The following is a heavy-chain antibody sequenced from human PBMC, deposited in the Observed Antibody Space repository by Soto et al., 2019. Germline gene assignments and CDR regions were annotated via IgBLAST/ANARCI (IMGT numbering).Heavy chain of an antibody. CDR3: ARQTTYSSSWFDY. Sequence: SETLSLTCTVSGGSIINYYWTWIRQPAGKGLEWVGRIYSSGSTSYNPSLKSRLTMSVDTSKNQFSLKLTSVTAADTALYYCARQTTYSSSWFDYWGHGXLVTVSS. CDR2: IYSSGST. D-gene: IGHD6-13*01. J-gene: IGHJ5*01. V-gene: IGHV4-4*07. CDR1: GGSIINYY.